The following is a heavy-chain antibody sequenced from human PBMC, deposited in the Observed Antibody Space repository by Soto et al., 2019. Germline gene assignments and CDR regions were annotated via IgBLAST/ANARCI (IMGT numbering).Heavy chain of an antibody. Sequence: QLQLQESGSGLVKPSQTLSLTCAVSGGSISSGGYSWSWIRQPPGKGLEWIGYIYHSGSTYYNPSLTSRVPISVDRSKTQFSLKLRSVTAADTALDYCASVPDYWGKGTLVTVSS. V-gene: IGHV4-30-2*01. CDR1: GGSISSGGYS. J-gene: IGHJ4*02. CDR2: IYHSGST. CDR3: ASVPDY.